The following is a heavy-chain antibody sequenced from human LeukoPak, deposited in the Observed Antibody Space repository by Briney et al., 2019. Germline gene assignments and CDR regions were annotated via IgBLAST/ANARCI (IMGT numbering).Heavy chain of an antibody. J-gene: IGHJ4*02. V-gene: IGHV3-48*01. CDR1: GFTFSSFD. D-gene: IGHD3-16*01. CDR2: ISSSTTI. Sequence: PGGSLRLSCAASGFTFSSFDMNWVRQAPGKGLEWISYISSSTTIFYADSVKGRFTISRDNAKNSLYLQMNSLRAEDTAMYYCARRFDYWGQGTLVTVSS. CDR3: ARRFDY.